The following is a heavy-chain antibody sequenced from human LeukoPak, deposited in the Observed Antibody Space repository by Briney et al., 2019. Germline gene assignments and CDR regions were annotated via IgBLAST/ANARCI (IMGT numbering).Heavy chain of an antibody. V-gene: IGHV4-59*08. CDR3: ARYGSGSYSFGMDV. CDR1: GGYVRSYY. Sequence: PSNSGTRTCSITGGYVRSYYCGGIRQPPRKGLEWIGYIYYSGSTNYNPSLKSRVTISVDTSKNQFSLKLSSVTAADTAVYYCARYGSGSYSFGMDVWGQGTTVTVSS. J-gene: IGHJ6*02. CDR2: IYYSGST. D-gene: IGHD3-10*01.